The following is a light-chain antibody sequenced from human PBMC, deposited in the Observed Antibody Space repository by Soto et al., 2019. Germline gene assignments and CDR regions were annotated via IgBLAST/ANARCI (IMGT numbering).Light chain of an antibody. CDR3: QHYDGSPRT. Sequence: ETVLTQSPGTASLSPGERATLSCRTSQSVKSNYLAWYQQKPGQAPRLLILGVFSRATSIPDRFSGSGSGTDFTLTISGLEPEDSAVYYCQHYDGSPRTFGQGTKLEIK. CDR1: QSVKSNY. J-gene: IGKJ2*01. V-gene: IGKV3-20*01. CDR2: GVF.